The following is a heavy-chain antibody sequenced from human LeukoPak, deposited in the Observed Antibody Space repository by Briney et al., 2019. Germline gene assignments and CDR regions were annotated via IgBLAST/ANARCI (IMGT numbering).Heavy chain of an antibody. CDR1: GFTFSSYW. D-gene: IGHD3-10*01. V-gene: IGHV3-7*01. CDR2: IKQDGSEK. Sequence: PGGSLRLPCAASGFTFSSYWMSWVRQAPGKGLEWVANIKQDGSEKYYVDSVKGRFTISRDNAKNSLYLQMNSLRAEDTAVYYCARDLRGDYYAYWGQGTLVTVSS. J-gene: IGHJ4*02. CDR3: ARDLRGDYYAY.